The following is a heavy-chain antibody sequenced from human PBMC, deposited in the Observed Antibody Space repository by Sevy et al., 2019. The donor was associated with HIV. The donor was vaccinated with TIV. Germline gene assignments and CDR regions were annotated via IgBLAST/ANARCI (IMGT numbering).Heavy chain of an antibody. Sequence: GGSLRLSCTASGFVFSSYAMHWVRQAPGKGLEWVAFIAYDGSNKNYADSVKGRFTVTRDNSKNTLDLQMNSLGAEDTSVYYCARPHFLEWLSSAAFAIWGQGTMVTVSS. V-gene: IGHV3-30*04. CDR3: ARPHFLEWLSSAAFAI. J-gene: IGHJ3*02. CDR1: GFVFSSYA. CDR2: IAYDGSNK. D-gene: IGHD3-3*01.